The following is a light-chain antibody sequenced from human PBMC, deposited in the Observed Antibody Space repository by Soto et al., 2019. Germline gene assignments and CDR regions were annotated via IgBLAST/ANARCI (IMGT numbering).Light chain of an antibody. CDR3: QQRSNWRVT. CDR1: QSVNIY. V-gene: IGKV3-11*01. Sequence: EIVLAHAPATLSLSPVERATVSCRASQSVNIYLAWYQQKPGQAPRLLIYDASNRATGIPARFSGSGSGTDFTLTISSLEPEDIAVYYCQQRSNWRVTFGGGTKVDIK. CDR2: DAS. J-gene: IGKJ4*01.